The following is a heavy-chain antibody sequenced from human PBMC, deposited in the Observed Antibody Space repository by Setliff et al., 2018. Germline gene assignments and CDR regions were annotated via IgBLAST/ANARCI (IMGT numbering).Heavy chain of an antibody. V-gene: IGHV4-61*02. CDR1: GGSISSGSYY. CDR3: ARYYGSGPLNWFDP. CDR2: IYTSGST. J-gene: IGHJ5*02. D-gene: IGHD3-10*01. Sequence: PSETLSLTCTVSGGSISSGSYYWSWIRQPAGKGLEWIGRIYTSGSTNYNPSLKSRVTISVDTSKNQFSLKLSSVTAADTAVYYCARYYGSGPLNWFDPWGQGTLVTVSS.